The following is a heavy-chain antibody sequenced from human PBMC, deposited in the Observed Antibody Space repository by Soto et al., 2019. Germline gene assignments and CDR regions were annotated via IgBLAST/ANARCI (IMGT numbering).Heavy chain of an antibody. CDR2: IIPILGIA. V-gene: IGHV1-69*02. CDR1: GGTFSSYT. CDR3: ASTLRFLEWSPLADAFDI. Sequence: SVKVSCKASGGTFSSYTISWVRQAPGQGLEWTGRIIPILGIANYAQKFQGRVTITADKSTSTAYMELSSLRSEDTAVYYCASTLRFLEWSPLADAFDIWGQGTMVTVSS. J-gene: IGHJ3*02. D-gene: IGHD3-3*01.